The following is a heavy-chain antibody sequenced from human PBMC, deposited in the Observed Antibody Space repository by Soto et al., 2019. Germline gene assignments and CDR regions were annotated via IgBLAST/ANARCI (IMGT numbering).Heavy chain of an antibody. J-gene: IGHJ6*02. Sequence: ASVKVSCKASGYTFTSYYMHWVRQAPGQGLEWMGIINPSGGSTSYAQKFQDRVTMTRDTSTSTVYMELSSLRSEDTAVYYCARDSVRQARNGGLWSPVNYYSYCGMDVWGQGTTVTVSS. V-gene: IGHV1-46*01. CDR3: ARDSVRQARNGGLWSPVNYYSYCGMDV. D-gene: IGHD2-8*01. CDR2: INPSGGST. CDR1: GYTFTSYY.